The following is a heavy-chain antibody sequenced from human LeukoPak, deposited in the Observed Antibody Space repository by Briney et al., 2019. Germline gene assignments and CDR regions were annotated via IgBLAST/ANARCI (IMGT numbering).Heavy chain of an antibody. CDR3: AKGPYDFWSGPMYYFDY. CDR1: GFTFNTYS. CDR2: ISSSSNTI. D-gene: IGHD3-3*01. Sequence: PGGSLRLSCAASGFTFNTYSMNWVRQAPGKGLEWVSYISSSSNTIYYSDSVKGRFTISRDNAKNSLYLQMNSLRAEDTAVYYCAKGPYDFWSGPMYYFDYWGKGTLVTVSS. V-gene: IGHV3-48*04. J-gene: IGHJ4*02.